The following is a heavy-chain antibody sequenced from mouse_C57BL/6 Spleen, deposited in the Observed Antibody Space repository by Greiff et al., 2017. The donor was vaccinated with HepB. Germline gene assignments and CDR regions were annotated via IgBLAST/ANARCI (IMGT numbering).Heavy chain of an antibody. CDR2: INYDGSST. Sequence: EVMLVESEGGLVQPGSSMKLSCTASGFTFSDYYMAWVRQVPEKGLEWVANINYDGSSTYYLDSLKSRFIISRDNAKNILYLQMSSLKSEDTATYYCARDRRDGAMDYWGQGTSVTVSS. CDR3: ARDRRDGAMDY. CDR1: GFTFSDYY. D-gene: IGHD3-3*01. J-gene: IGHJ4*01. V-gene: IGHV5-16*01.